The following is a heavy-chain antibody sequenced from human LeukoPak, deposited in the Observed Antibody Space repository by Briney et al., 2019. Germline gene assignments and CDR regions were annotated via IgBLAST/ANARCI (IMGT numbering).Heavy chain of an antibody. D-gene: IGHD3-10*01. V-gene: IGHV4-38-2*01. CDR3: ARGSYFDY. J-gene: IGHJ4*02. Sequence: SQTLSLTCAVSGGSISSGYYWGWIRQPPGKGLEWIGSIYHSGSTYYNPSLKSRVTISVDTSKNQFSLKLSSVTAADTAVYYCARGSYFDYWGQGTLVTVSS. CDR1: GGSISSGYY. CDR2: IYHSGST.